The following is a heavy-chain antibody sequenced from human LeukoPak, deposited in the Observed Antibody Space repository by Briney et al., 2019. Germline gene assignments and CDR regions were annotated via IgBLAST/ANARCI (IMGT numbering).Heavy chain of an antibody. D-gene: IGHD2-8*02. Sequence: GGSLRLSCAASGFTFSSYGMHWVRQAPGKGLEWVAVIWYDGSNKYYADSVKGRFTISRDNSKNTLYLQMNSLRAEDTAVYYCARGTAALYYYYGMDVWGQGTTVTVSS. J-gene: IGHJ6*02. CDR1: GFTFSSYG. V-gene: IGHV3-33*01. CDR2: IWYDGSNK. CDR3: ARGTAALYYYYGMDV.